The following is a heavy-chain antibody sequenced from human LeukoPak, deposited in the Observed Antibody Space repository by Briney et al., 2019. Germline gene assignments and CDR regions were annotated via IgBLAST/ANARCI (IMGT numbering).Heavy chain of an antibody. V-gene: IGHV3-30*03. Sequence: GGSLRLSCEASGFTFDSYGFHWVRQAPGKGLEWVAIISYDGTKTNYGDSVKGRFTISKDNSKNTLYLQMNSLRPEDSAVYYCALRGGGRFSRGVQDGMDAWGQGTTVTVYS. D-gene: IGHD1-26*01. J-gene: IGHJ6*02. CDR2: ISYDGTKT. CDR3: ALRGGGRFSRGVQDGMDA. CDR1: GFTFDSYG.